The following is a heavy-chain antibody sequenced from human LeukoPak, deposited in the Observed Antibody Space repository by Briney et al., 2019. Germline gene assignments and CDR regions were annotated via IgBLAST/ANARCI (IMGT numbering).Heavy chain of an antibody. CDR3: ARGGYHAYYLDY. CDR2: INRGVGSTST. J-gene: IGHJ4*02. Sequence: PGGSLRLSCAASGFTLSIYDMSWVRQAPGKGLECVSSINRGVGSTSTYYADSVKGRFTISRDNAKNTLYLQMNSLRAEDTAVYYCARGGYHAYYLDYWGQGSLVTVSS. D-gene: IGHD5-18*01. V-gene: IGHV3-23*01. CDR1: GFTLSIYD.